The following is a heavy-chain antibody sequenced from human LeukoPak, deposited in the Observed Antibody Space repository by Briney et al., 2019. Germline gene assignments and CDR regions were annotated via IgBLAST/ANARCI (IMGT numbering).Heavy chain of an antibody. CDR1: GFTFSSYS. V-gene: IGHV3-21*01. Sequence: PGGSLRLSCAASGFTFSSYSMNWVRQAPGKGLEWVSSISSSSSYIYYADSVKGRFAISRDNAKNSLYLQMNSLRAEDTAVYYCARGIGEYQLLSYYYYGMDVWGQGTTVAVSS. D-gene: IGHD2-2*01. J-gene: IGHJ6*02. CDR3: ARGIGEYQLLSYYYYGMDV. CDR2: ISSSSSYI.